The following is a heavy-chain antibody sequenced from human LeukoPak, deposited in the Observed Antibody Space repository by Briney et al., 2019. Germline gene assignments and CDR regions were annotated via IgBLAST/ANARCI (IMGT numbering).Heavy chain of an antibody. J-gene: IGHJ4*02. V-gene: IGHV3-23*01. CDR2: ICGSGKST. Sequence: GGSLRLSCAASGITFSNYAMSWVRQAPGKGLEWVSAICGSGKSTYYADSVQGRFTISRNNSKNTLYVQLNSLRAEDTAVYYCAKTSLSLPSMAGMPSYFDFWGQGTLVTVSS. CDR1: GITFSNYA. CDR3: AKTSLSLPSMAGMPSYFDF. D-gene: IGHD6-19*01.